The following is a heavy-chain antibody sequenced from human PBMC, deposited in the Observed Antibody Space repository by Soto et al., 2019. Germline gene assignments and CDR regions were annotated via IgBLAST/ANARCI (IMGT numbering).Heavy chain of an antibody. CDR2: ISDSGST. V-gene: IGHV4-59*01. Sequence: SETLSLTCNVSGGSISNYYWNWIRQPPGKRLEWIGYISDSGSTKYNPSLMSRVTISADMSKNQVSLKVKSVAAADTAIYYCARARLPGITTWAYFDCWGQGNLVTVSS. CDR1: GGSISNYY. J-gene: IGHJ4*02. CDR3: ARARLPGITTWAYFDC. D-gene: IGHD1-1*01.